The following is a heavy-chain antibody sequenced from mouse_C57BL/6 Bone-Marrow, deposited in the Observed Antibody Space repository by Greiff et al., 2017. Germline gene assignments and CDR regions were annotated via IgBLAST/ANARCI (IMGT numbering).Heavy chain of an antibody. V-gene: IGHV14-2*01. CDR1: GFNIKDYY. D-gene: IGHD1-1*01. J-gene: IGHJ1*03. CDR2: IDPEDGDT. Sequence: VQLKESGAELVKPGASVKLSCTASGFNIKDYYMHWVKQRTEQGLEWIGRIDPEDGDTKYAPKFQGKAIITADTSSNTAYLQLSSLTSEDTAVYYGARSPYGSSPYWYFDVWGTGTTVTVSS. CDR3: ARSPYGSSPYWYFDV.